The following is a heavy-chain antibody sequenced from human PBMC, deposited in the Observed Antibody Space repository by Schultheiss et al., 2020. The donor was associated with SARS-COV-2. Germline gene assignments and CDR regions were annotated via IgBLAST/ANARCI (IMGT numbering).Heavy chain of an antibody. CDR3: TTDPVLVVVAATNRAFDI. CDR1: GFTFNNAW. Sequence: GGSLRLSCAASGFTFNNAWMSWVRQAPGKGLEWVGRIKSKTDGGTIDYAAPVKGRFTISRDDSKNTLYLQMNSLKTEDTAVYYCTTDPVLVVVAATNRAFDIWGQGTMVTVSS. D-gene: IGHD2-15*01. J-gene: IGHJ3*02. V-gene: IGHV3-15*01. CDR2: IKSKTDGGTI.